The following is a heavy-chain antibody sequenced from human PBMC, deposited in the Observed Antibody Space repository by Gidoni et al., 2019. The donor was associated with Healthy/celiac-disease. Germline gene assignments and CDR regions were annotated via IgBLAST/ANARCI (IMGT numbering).Heavy chain of an antibody. V-gene: IGHV4-34*01. Sequence: QVQLQQWGAGLLKPSETLSLTCAVYGGSFSGYYWSWIRQPPGKGLEWIGEINHSGSTNYNPSLKSRVTISVDTSKNQFSLKLSSVTAADTAVYYCARGRGWQQSIPGYWGQGTLVTVSS. CDR3: ARGRGWQQSIPGY. J-gene: IGHJ4*02. CDR1: GGSFSGYY. CDR2: INHSGST. D-gene: IGHD3-10*01.